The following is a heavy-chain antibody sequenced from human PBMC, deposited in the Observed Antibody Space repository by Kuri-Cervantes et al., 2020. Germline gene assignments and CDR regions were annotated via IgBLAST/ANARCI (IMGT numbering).Heavy chain of an antibody. CDR1: CGSISSYY. Sequence: ESLKISCTVSCGSISSYYWSWIRQPAGKGLEWIGRIYTSGSTNYNPSLKSRVTMSVDTSKNQFSLKLSSVTAADTAVYYCARDSRLLWFGELFAYYGMDVWGQGTTVTVSS. CDR3: ARDSRLLWFGELFAYYGMDV. D-gene: IGHD3-10*01. J-gene: IGHJ6*02. CDR2: IYTSGST. V-gene: IGHV4-4*07.